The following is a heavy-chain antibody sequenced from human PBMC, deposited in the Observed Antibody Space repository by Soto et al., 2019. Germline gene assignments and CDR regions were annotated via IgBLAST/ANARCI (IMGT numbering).Heavy chain of an antibody. Sequence: PGGSLRLSCAASGFTFSSNGMHWVRQAPGKGLEWVAVISYDGSNKYYADSVKGRFTISRDNSKNTLYLQMNSLRAEDTAVYYCAKDRVVVVAATLGFVMDVWGQGTTVTVSS. CDR2: ISYDGSNK. CDR1: GFTFSSNG. V-gene: IGHV3-30*18. CDR3: AKDRVVVVAATLGFVMDV. D-gene: IGHD2-15*01. J-gene: IGHJ6*02.